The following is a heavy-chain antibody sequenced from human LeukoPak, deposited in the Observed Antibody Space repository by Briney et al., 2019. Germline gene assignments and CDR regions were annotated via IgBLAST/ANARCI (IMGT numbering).Heavy chain of an antibody. J-gene: IGHJ4*02. CDR1: GGSFSGYY. D-gene: IGHD5-24*01. V-gene: IGHV4-34*01. CDR3: ARGLDGYSYNY. CDR2: INHSGST. Sequence: SETLSLTCAVYGGSFSGYYWSWIRQSPGKGLEWIGEINHSGSTHYNPSLKSRVTLSVDTSKNQFSLRLSSVTAADTAVYYCARGLDGYSYNYWGQGTLVTVSS.